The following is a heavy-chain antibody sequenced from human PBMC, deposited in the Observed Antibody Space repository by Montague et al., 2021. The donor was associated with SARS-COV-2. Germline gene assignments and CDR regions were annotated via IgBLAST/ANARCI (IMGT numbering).Heavy chain of an antibody. CDR1: GGSFGDDH. D-gene: IGHD3-22*01. CDR3: ARGHLSVSMIVVVFTSASYYFDY. V-gene: IGHV4-34*01. CDR2: IKQSGST. J-gene: IGHJ4*02. Sequence: SETLSLTCGVYGGSFGDDHWSWIRQPPGKGLEWIGDIKQSGSTNXNPSLKSRVTISVDTSRNQFSLKLTSVTAADTGLYFCARGHLSVSMIVVVFTSASYYFDYWGQGAQVTVSS.